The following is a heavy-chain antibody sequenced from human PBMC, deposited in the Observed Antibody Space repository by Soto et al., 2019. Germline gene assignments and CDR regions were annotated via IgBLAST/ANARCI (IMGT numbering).Heavy chain of an antibody. J-gene: IGHJ3*02. CDR2: IYYSGST. V-gene: IGHV4-30-4*01. D-gene: IGHD3-22*01. CDR1: GGSISSGDYY. Sequence: QVQLQESGPGLVKPSQTQSLTCTVSGGSISSGDYYWSWIRQPPGKGLEWIGYIYYSGSTYYNPSLKSRVTISVDTSKNQFSLKLSSVTAADTAVYYCARVPRYYDSSGGLDIWGQGTMVTVSS. CDR3: ARVPRYYDSSGGLDI.